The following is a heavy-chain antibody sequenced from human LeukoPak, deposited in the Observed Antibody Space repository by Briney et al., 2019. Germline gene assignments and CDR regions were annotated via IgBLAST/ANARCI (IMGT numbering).Heavy chain of an antibody. CDR3: AKGGVREYSSSEGFDY. D-gene: IGHD6-6*01. V-gene: IGHV3-23*01. CDR1: GFSFSSYA. Sequence: GGSLRLSCAASGFSFSSYAMSWVRQAPGKGLEWVSAISGSGGSTYYADSVKGRFTISRDNSKNTLYLQMNSLRAEDTAVYYCAKGGVREYSSSEGFDYWGQGTLVTVSS. J-gene: IGHJ4*02. CDR2: ISGSGGST.